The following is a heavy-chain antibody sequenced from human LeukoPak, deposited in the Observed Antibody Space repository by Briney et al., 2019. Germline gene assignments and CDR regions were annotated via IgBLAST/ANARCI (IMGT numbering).Heavy chain of an antibody. Sequence: GGSLRLSCAASGFTFSSYAMSWVRQAPGKGLEWVSAISGSGGSTYYADSVKGRFTISRDNSENTLYLQMNSLRAEDTAVYYCAKDRKLRLGELSFDYWGRGTLVTVSS. CDR2: ISGSGGST. J-gene: IGHJ4*02. V-gene: IGHV3-23*01. D-gene: IGHD3-16*02. CDR3: AKDRKLRLGELSFDY. CDR1: GFTFSSYA.